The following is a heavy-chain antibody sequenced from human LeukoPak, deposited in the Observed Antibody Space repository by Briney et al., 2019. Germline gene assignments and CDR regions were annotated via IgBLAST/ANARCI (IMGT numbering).Heavy chain of an antibody. D-gene: IGHD3-10*01. V-gene: IGHV4-34*01. Sequence: PSETLSLTCAVYGGSFSGYYWSWIRQPPGKGLEWIGEINHSGSTNYNPSLKSRVTISVDTSKNQFSLKLSSVTAADTAVYYCASVWFGEFFFPTQDPWGQGTLVTVSS. CDR2: INHSGST. CDR1: GGSFSGYY. CDR3: ASVWFGEFFFPTQDP. J-gene: IGHJ5*02.